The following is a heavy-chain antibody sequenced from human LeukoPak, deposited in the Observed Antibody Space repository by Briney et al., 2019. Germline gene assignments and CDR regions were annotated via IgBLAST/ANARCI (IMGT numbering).Heavy chain of an antibody. Sequence: GGSLRLSCAASGFTFSTYEMNWVRQAPGKGLEWGSYISSSGSTIYYADSVRGRFTISRDNAKNSLYLQINSLRAEDTAVYYCARDGLGVYHFDYWGQGILVTVSS. V-gene: IGHV3-48*03. CDR1: GFTFSTYE. J-gene: IGHJ4*02. D-gene: IGHD6-13*01. CDR3: ARDGLGVYHFDY. CDR2: ISSSGSTI.